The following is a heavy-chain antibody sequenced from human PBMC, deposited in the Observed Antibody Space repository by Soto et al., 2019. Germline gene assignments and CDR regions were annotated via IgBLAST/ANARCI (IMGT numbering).Heavy chain of an antibody. V-gene: IGHV3-9*01. CDR3: ARALSYSNPLDY. Sequence: PGGSLRLSCAASGFTFDDYAMHWVRQAPGKGLEWVSGISWNSGSIGYADSVKGRFTISRDNSKNTLYLQMSSLRSEDTAVYYCARALSYSNPLDYWGQGTLVTVSS. CDR1: GFTFDDYA. CDR2: ISWNSGSI. D-gene: IGHD4-4*01. J-gene: IGHJ4*02.